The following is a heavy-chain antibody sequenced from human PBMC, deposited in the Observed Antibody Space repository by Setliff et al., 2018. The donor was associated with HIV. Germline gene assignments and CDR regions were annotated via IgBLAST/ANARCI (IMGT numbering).Heavy chain of an antibody. V-gene: IGHV1-69*02. CDR1: GGTFSDYT. D-gene: IGHD2-15*01. J-gene: IGHJ3*02. CDR3: ARSDCSSVRCYLGHAFEI. CDR2: IIPIIGIE. Sequence: ASVKVSCKASGGTFSDYTVNWVRQAPGQGLEWMGRIIPIIGIENYAQKLQGRVTITADKSTSTAYMELSSLRSDDTAIYYCARSDCSSVRCYLGHAFEIWGQGTMVTVSS.